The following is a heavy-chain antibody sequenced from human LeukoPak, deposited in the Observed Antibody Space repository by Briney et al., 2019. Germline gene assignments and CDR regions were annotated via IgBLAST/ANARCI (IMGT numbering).Heavy chain of an antibody. CDR2: FSYSGTA. CDR1: GGSITSSSYY. D-gene: IGHD3-22*01. CDR3: ARPSSGYYYDYMDV. V-gene: IGHV4-39*01. Sequence: PSETLSLTCTVSGGSITSSSYYWGWIRQPPGKGLEWIGSFSYSGTAYFNPSLESRVTMSVDTSSNQVSLNVGSVTAADTGVYYCARPSSGYYYDYMDVWGKGTLVTVSS. J-gene: IGHJ6*03.